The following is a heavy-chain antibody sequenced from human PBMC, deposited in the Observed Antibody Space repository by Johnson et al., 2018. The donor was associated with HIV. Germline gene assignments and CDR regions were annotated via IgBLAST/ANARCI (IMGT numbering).Heavy chain of an antibody. D-gene: IGHD2-21*01. Sequence: QVQLVESGGGVVQAGRSLRLSYADSGFTFSRENMHWVRQAPDKGLHWVAIIWYDGSNKYYADSVKGRFTISRDNSKNTLYLQMNSLRAEDTAVYYCAKAPLDLIGDPVSFDIWGQGTMVTVSS. J-gene: IGHJ3*02. CDR1: GFTFSREN. CDR2: IWYDGSNK. CDR3: AKAPLDLIGDPVSFDI. V-gene: IGHV3-33*08.